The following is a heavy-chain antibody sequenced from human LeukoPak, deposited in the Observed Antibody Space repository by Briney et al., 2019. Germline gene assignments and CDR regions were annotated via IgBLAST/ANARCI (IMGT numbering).Heavy chain of an antibody. J-gene: IGHJ4*02. CDR3: ARSLVYYYDSSGYYDTADY. CDR2: IIPIFGTA. Sequence: ASVKVSCKASGGTFSSYAISWVRQAPGQGLKWMGGIIPIFGTANYAQKFQGRVTITADESTSTAYMELSSLRSEDTAVYYCARSLVYYYDSSGYYDTADYWGQGTLVTVSS. V-gene: IGHV1-69*01. D-gene: IGHD3-22*01. CDR1: GGTFSSYA.